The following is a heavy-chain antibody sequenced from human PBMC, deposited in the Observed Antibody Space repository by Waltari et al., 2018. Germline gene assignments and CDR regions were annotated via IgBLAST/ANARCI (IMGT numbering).Heavy chain of an antibody. CDR3: ARDTHLNWFDP. CDR2: ISSSSSYI. J-gene: IGHJ5*02. CDR1: GFTFSSSS. V-gene: IGHV3-21*01. D-gene: IGHD3-3*02. Sequence: EVQLVESGGGLVKPGGSLRLSCAAYGFTFSSSSMNWVRQAPGKGLEWVSSISSSSSYIYYADSVKGRFNISRDNAKNSLYLQMNSLRAEDTAVYYCARDTHLNWFDPWGQGTLVTVSS.